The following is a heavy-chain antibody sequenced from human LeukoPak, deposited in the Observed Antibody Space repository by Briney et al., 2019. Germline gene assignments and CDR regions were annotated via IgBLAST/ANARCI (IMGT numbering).Heavy chain of an antibody. CDR3: VKRSGGVYGNSDL. J-gene: IGHJ5*02. D-gene: IGHD1-1*01. CDR1: GFTFDNYA. V-gene: IGHV3-23*01. CDR2: IGRGGGDT. Sequence: QPGGSLRLSCAASGFTFDNYAMSWFRQAPGKGLEWVSTIGRGGGDTYYADSVKGRFTISKDSSKTSLQMSSLRAEDTAIYFCVKRSGGVYGNSDLWGQGTLVTVSS.